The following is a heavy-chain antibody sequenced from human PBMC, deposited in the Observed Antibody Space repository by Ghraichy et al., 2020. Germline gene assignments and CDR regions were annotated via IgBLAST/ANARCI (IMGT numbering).Heavy chain of an antibody. CDR1: GGSFSGYY. V-gene: IGHV4-34*01. D-gene: IGHD2-2*02. Sequence: ESLNISCAVYGGSFSGYYWSWIRQPPGKGLEWIGEINHSGSTNYNPSLKSRVTISVDTSKNQFSLKLSSVTAADTAVYYCARGGYCSSTSCYIYYYYYMDVWGKGTTVTVSS. CDR3: ARGGYCSSTSCYIYYYYYMDV. CDR2: INHSGST. J-gene: IGHJ6*03.